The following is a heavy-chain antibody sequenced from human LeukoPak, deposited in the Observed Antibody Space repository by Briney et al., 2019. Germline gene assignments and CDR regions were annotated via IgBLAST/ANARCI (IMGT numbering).Heavy chain of an antibody. J-gene: IGHJ4*02. CDR2: IYSGGST. CDR3: ARGDYGDYTLFDY. Sequence: GGSLRLSCAASGFTVSSNYMSWVRQAPGKGLEWVSVIYSGGSTYYADSVKGRFTISRDNSKNTLYLQMNSLRAEDTAVYYCARGDYGDYTLFDYWGQGTLVTVSS. CDR1: GFTVSSNY. D-gene: IGHD4-17*01. V-gene: IGHV3-53*01.